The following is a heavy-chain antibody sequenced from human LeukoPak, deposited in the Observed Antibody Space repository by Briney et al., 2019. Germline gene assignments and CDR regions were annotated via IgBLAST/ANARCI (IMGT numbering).Heavy chain of an antibody. CDR3: ARDLLWYDRYYYGMDV. CDR2: IKQDGSEK. J-gene: IGHJ6*02. Sequence: GGSLRLSCAASGFIFKKYWMSWVRQAPGKGLEWVANIKQDGSEKYYVDSVKGRFTISRDNAKNSLYLQMNSLRAEDTAVYYCARDLLWYDRYYYGMDVWGQGTTVTVSS. D-gene: IGHD6-13*01. V-gene: IGHV3-7*01. CDR1: GFIFKKYW.